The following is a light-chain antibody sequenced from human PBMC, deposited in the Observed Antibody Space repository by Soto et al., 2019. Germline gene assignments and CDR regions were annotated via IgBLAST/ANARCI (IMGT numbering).Light chain of an antibody. CDR3: SAFTGTTYV. CDR1: SSDVGGNKY. J-gene: IGLJ1*01. CDR2: DVS. Sequence: QSVLTQPASVSGSPGQTITISCTGTSSDVGGNKYFSWYQHYPGKAPKLMICDVSNRPSGVSNRFSGSKSGNTASLTISGLQAEDEADYYCSAFTGTTYVFGTGTKVTVL. V-gene: IGLV2-14*03.